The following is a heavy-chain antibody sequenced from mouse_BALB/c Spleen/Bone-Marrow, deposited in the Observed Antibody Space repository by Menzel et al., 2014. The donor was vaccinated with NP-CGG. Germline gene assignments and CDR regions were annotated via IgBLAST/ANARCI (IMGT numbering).Heavy chain of an antibody. Sequence: QVQLQQSGAELARPGASVKLSCKASGYTFTSYWMQRVKQRPGQGLEWIGAIYPGDGDTRYTQKFKGKATLTADKSSSTAYMQLSSLASEDSAVYYCARGDRYDERSWFAYWGQGTLVTVSA. D-gene: IGHD2-14*01. CDR2: IYPGDGDT. CDR1: GYTFTSYW. J-gene: IGHJ3*01. CDR3: ARGDRYDERSWFAY. V-gene: IGHV1-87*01.